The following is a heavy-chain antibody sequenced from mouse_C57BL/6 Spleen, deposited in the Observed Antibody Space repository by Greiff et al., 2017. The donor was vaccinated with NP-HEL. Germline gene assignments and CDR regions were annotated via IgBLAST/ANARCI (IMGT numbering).Heavy chain of an antibody. CDR1: GFTFSSYA. J-gene: IGHJ2*01. V-gene: IGHV5-9-1*02. CDR3: TRVGIYSNYVDY. Sequence: EVKLVESGEGLVKPGGSLKLSCAASGFTFSSYAMSWVRQTPEKRLEWVAYISSGGDYIYYADTVKGRFTISRDNARNTLYLQMSSLKSEDTAMYYCTRVGIYSNYVDYWGQGTTLTVSS. CDR2: ISSGGDYI. D-gene: IGHD2-5*01.